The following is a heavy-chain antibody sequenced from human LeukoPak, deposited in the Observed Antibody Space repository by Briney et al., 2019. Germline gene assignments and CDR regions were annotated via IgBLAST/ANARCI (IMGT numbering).Heavy chain of an antibody. Sequence: PSETLSLTCTVSGASVSDYYWSWIRQPPGKGLEWIGYTSYSGSTTYNSSLKSRVSISLDTSKNQFPLRLPSVTAADTAIYYCAQCGHWDKPINYWGQGTLVTVSS. CDR1: GASVSDYY. CDR2: TSYSGST. V-gene: IGHV4-59*08. J-gene: IGHJ4*02. D-gene: IGHD1-26*01. CDR3: AQCGHWDKPINY.